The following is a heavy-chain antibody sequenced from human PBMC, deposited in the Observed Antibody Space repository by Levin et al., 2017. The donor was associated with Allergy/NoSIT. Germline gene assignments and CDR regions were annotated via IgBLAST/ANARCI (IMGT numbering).Heavy chain of an antibody. J-gene: IGHJ4*02. CDR1: GFTFSNFW. CDR3: VRFFQWAPH. D-gene: IGHD3-3*01. Sequence: GESLKISCVASGFTFSNFWMTWVRQAPGKGLEWVANIKEDGREKYYVDSVKGRFSISRDNTRNSLYLQMNSLRAEDTAVYYCVRFFQWAPHWGQGTLVTVSS. V-gene: IGHV3-7*01. CDR2: IKEDGREK.